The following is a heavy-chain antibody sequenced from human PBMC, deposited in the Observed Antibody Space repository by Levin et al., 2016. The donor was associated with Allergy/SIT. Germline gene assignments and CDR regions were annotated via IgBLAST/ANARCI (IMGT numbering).Heavy chain of an antibody. CDR1: GGSISTYY. Sequence: SETLSLTCAVSGGSISTYYWSWIRQPPGKGLEWIGFVSYSGSTHFNPSLKSRVAISVDTSKTQFSLRLSSVTAADTAVYYCARPGYWGQGTLVTVSS. CDR2: VSYSGST. CDR3: ARPGY. J-gene: IGHJ4*02. V-gene: IGHV4-59*01.